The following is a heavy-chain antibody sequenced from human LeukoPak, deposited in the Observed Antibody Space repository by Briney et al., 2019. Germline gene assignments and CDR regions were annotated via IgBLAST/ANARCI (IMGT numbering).Heavy chain of an antibody. Sequence: GGSLRLSCAASGFTFSSYSMNWVRQAPGKGLEWVSSISSSSSYIYYADSVRGRFTISRDNAKNSLYLQMNSLRAEDTAVYYCARDNRHRGFDYWGQGTLVTVSS. CDR3: ARDNRHRGFDY. V-gene: IGHV3-21*01. D-gene: IGHD1-14*01. CDR2: ISSSSSYI. J-gene: IGHJ4*02. CDR1: GFTFSSYS.